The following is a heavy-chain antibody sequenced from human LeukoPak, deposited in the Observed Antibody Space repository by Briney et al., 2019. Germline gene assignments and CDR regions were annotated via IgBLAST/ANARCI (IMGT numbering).Heavy chain of an antibody. Sequence: HPGGSLRLSCAASGFTFSTFAMIWVRQPPGKGLEWVSSIFPSGGEIHYADSVRGRFTISRDNSKSTLSLQMNSPRAEDTAVYYCAKSWIRVGSFDYWGQGTLVTVSS. CDR2: IFPSGGEI. J-gene: IGHJ4*02. CDR3: AKSWIRVGSFDY. CDR1: GFTFSTFA. V-gene: IGHV3-23*01. D-gene: IGHD5-18*01.